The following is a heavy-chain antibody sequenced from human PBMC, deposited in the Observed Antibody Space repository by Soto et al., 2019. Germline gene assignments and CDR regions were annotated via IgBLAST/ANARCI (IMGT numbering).Heavy chain of an antibody. J-gene: IGHJ4*02. CDR2: INNDGRTT. CDR3: SRGCSSGLAY. V-gene: IGHV3-74*01. CDR1: GFALSSYW. D-gene: IGHD2-15*01. Sequence: EVQLVESGGGLIQPGGSLRLSCAASGFALSSYWMNWVRQSPGKGLVWVSHINNDGRTTNYANSVEGRFTISRDIAKNSLFLQLNSLRAEDTGIYYFSRGCSSGLAYWGQGTLVTVSS.